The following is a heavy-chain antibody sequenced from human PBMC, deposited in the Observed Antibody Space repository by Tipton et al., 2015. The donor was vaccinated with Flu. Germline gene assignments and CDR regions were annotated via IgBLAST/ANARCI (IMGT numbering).Heavy chain of an antibody. V-gene: IGHV1-46*01. CDR1: GYTFTSYY. CDR2: INPSGGST. Sequence: QVVQSGAEVKKPGASVKVSCKASGYTFTSYYMHWVRQAPGQGLEWMGIINPSGGSTSYAQKFQGRVTMTRDTSTSTVYMELSSLRSEDTAVYYCARDGSYYDILTGQYYFDYWGQGTLVTVSS. J-gene: IGHJ4*02. D-gene: IGHD3-9*01. CDR3: ARDGSYYDILTGQYYFDY.